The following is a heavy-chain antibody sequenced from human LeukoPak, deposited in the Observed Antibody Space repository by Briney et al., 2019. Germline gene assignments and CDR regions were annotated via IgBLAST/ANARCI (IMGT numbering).Heavy chain of an antibody. CDR1: GGTFSSYA. CDR3: ANQLRFLGYYYYGMDV. CDR2: TIPIFGTA. Sequence: ASVKVSCKASGGTFSSYAISWVRQAPGQGLEWMGGTIPIFGTANYAQKFQGRVTITADESTSTAYMELSSLRSEDTAVYYCANQLRFLGYYYYGMDVWGQGTTVTVSS. V-gene: IGHV1-69*13. J-gene: IGHJ6*02. D-gene: IGHD3-3*01.